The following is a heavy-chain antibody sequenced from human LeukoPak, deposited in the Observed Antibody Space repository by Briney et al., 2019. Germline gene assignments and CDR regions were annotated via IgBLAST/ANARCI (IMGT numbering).Heavy chain of an antibody. Sequence: GGSLSLFCTASGFTFSIYAMSWVRQAPGKGLEWVSAIIGSGGNTYYADSVKGRFTISRDHSKNTLYLQMNSLRGEDPAVYYWGKEPRLGELAFYIDYSGQGTPGTLPS. CDR2: IIGSGGNT. V-gene: IGHV3-23*01. CDR1: GFTFSIYA. CDR3: GKEPRLGELAFYIDY. D-gene: IGHD3-16*02. J-gene: IGHJ4*01.